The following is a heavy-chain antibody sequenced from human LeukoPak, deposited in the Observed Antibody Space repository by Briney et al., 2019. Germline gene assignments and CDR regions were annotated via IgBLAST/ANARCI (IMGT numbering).Heavy chain of an antibody. CDR2: ISSNGGST. J-gene: IGHJ4*02. V-gene: IGHV3-64*01. CDR3: ARWRHSSGYYYDD. CDR1: GFTVNRKH. Sequence: GGSLRLSCAASGFTVNRKHMTWVRQAPGKGLEYVSAISSNGGSTYYANSVKGRFTISRDNSKNTLYLQMGSLRAEDMAVYYCARWRHSSGYYYDDWGQGTLVTVSS. D-gene: IGHD3-22*01.